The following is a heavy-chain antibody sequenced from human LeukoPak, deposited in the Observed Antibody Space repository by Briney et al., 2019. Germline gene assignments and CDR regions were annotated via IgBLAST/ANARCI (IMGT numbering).Heavy chain of an antibody. Sequence: GGSLRLSCAASGFTFSSYGMHWVRQAPGKGLEWVAVISYDGSNKYYADSVKGRFTISRDNSKNTLYLQMNSLRAEDTAVYYCARGIVATISPFDYWGQGTLVTVSS. CDR1: GFTFSSYG. CDR3: ARGIVATISPFDY. V-gene: IGHV3-30*03. D-gene: IGHD5-12*01. J-gene: IGHJ4*02. CDR2: ISYDGSNK.